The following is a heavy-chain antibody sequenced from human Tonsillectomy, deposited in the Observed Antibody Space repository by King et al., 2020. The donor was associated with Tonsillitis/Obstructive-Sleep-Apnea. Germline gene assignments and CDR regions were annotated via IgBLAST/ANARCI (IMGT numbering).Heavy chain of an antibody. Sequence: VQLVESGGGVVQPGGSLRLSCAASGFTFDDYAMHWVRQAPGKGLEWVSLISEDGGSTYYADSVKGRFTISRDNSKNSLYLQMNSLRTEDTALYYCATPGAQWLGFLEWHIDYWGQGTLVTVSS. CDR2: ISEDGGST. CDR1: GFTFDDYA. D-gene: IGHD3-3*01. CDR3: ATPGAQWLGFLEWHIDY. V-gene: IGHV3-43*02. J-gene: IGHJ4*02.